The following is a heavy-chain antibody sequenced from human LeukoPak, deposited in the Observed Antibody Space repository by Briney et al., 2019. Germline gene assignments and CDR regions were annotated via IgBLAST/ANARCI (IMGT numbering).Heavy chain of an antibody. CDR2: INSDGSST. D-gene: IGHD1-26*01. J-gene: IGHJ4*02. CDR1: GFTFRSYW. V-gene: IGHV3-74*01. CDR3: ARWEPTGYYFDY. Sequence: GGSLRLSCAASGFTFRSYWMHWVRQAPGKGLVWVSRINSDGSSTSYADSVKGRFTISRDNAKSTLYLQMNSLRAEDTAVYSCARWEPTGYYFDYWGEGTLVTVSS.